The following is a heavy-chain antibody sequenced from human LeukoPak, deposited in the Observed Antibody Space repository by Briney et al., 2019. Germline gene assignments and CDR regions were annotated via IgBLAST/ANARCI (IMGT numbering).Heavy chain of an antibody. CDR2: MNPNSGNT. J-gene: IGHJ4*02. V-gene: IGHV1-8*01. D-gene: IGHD4-17*01. CDR3: ARGPDYGDDVFDY. Sequence: ASVKVSCKASGYTFTSYDINWVRQATGQGLEWMGWMNPNSGNTGYAQKFQGRVTMTRNTSISTAYMGLSSLRSEDTAVYYCARGPDYGDDVFDYWGQRTLVTVSS. CDR1: GYTFTSYD.